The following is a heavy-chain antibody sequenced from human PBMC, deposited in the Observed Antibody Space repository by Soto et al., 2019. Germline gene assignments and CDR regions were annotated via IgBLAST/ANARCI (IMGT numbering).Heavy chain of an antibody. CDR1: GFTFSDHY. Sequence: GGSLRLSCAASGFTFSDHYMDWVRQAPGKGLEWVGRTRNKANSYTTEYAASVKGRFTISRDDSKNSLYLQMNSLKTEDTAVYYCARGGHIVATIYYYYYGMDVWGQGTTVTVS. CDR3: ARGGHIVATIYYYYYGMDV. CDR2: TRNKANSYTT. V-gene: IGHV3-72*01. D-gene: IGHD5-12*01. J-gene: IGHJ6*02.